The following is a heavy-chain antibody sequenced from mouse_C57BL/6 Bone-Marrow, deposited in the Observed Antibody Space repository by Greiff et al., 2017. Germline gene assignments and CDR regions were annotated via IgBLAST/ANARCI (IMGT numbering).Heavy chain of an antibody. Sequence: EVKLMESGGGLVKPGGSLKLSCAASGFTFSSYTMSWVRQTPEKRLEWVATISGGGGNTYYPASVKGRFTISRDNAKNTLYLQMSSLRSEDTALYYCARHESYDDCEDAMDYWGQGTSVTVSS. CDR2: ISGGGGNT. V-gene: IGHV5-9*01. D-gene: IGHD2-4*01. J-gene: IGHJ4*01. CDR1: GFTFSSYT. CDR3: ARHESYDDCEDAMDY.